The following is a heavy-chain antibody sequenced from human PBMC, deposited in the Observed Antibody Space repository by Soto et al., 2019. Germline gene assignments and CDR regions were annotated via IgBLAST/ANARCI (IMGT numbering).Heavy chain of an antibody. V-gene: IGHV3-64D*06. Sequence: PGRLLRLSCSVSGFTFSSHAMHRVRQAPGKGLEYVSAISSNGGSTYHADSVKGRFTISRDNSKNTLYLQMSSLRAEDTAVYYCVRDRGTRIRGRFDYWGQGTLGTVSS. J-gene: IGHJ4*02. D-gene: IGHD1-1*01. CDR1: GFTFSSHA. CDR3: VRDRGTRIRGRFDY. CDR2: ISSNGGST.